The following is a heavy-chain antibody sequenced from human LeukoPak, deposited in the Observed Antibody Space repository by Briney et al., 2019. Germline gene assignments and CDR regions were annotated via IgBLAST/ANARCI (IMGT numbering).Heavy chain of an antibody. Sequence: AETLTLTCTVSRVSLSSYFWSWIRQAPGKGLEWIGYIKHIGSTNPNPPLKSLLTISVETSKSQFAQTQSLVTSADTAVHYCARHRSASWDLFDYWGQGTLVTVSS. CDR3: ARHRSASWDLFDY. CDR2: IKHIGST. CDR1: RVSLSSYF. J-gene: IGHJ4*02. V-gene: IGHV4-59*08. D-gene: IGHD2-2*01.